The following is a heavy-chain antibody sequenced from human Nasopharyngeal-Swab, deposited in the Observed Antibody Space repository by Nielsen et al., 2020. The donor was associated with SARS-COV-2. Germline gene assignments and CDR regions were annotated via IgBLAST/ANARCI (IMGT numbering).Heavy chain of an antibody. CDR3: ARDPYGSGSGWFDP. CDR1: GYTFTSYY. V-gene: IGHV1-46*01. J-gene: IGHJ5*02. D-gene: IGHD3-10*01. Sequence: ASVKVSCKASGYTFTSYYMHWVRQAPGQGLEWMGIINPSGGSTNYAQKFQGRVTITADKSTSTAYMELSSLRSEDTAVYYCARDPYGSGSGWFDPWGQGTLVTVSS. CDR2: INPSGGST.